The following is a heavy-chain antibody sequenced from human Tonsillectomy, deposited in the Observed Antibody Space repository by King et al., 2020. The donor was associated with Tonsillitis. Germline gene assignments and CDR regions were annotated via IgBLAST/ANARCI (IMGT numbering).Heavy chain of an antibody. CDR1: GFTFSSYS. J-gene: IGHJ4*02. D-gene: IGHD3-9*01. CDR3: ARGGEYYDILGNY. CDR2: ISSSSSYI. Sequence: EVQLVESGGGLVKPGGSLRLSCVASGFTFSSYSVNWVRQAPGKGLEWVSSISSSSSYIYYADSVKGRFTISRDNAKNSLYLQMNSLRAEDTAVYYCARGGEYYDILGNYWGQGTLVTVSS. V-gene: IGHV3-21*01.